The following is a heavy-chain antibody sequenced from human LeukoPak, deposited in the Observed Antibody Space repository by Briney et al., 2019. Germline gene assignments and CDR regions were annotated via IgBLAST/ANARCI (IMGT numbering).Heavy chain of an antibody. V-gene: IGHV3-30*02. J-gene: IGHJ5*02. CDR2: IRYDGSNK. Sequence: GGSLRLSRAASGFTFSSYGMHWVRQAPGKGLEWVAFIRYDGSNKYYADSVKGRFTISRDNSRNTLYLQMNSLRAEDTAVYYCARDYCSSTSCYRWFDPWGQGTLVTVSS. D-gene: IGHD2-2*02. CDR1: GFTFSSYG. CDR3: ARDYCSSTSCYRWFDP.